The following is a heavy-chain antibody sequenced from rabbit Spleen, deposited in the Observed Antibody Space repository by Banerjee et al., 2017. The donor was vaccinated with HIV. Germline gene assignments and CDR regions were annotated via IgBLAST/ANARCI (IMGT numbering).Heavy chain of an antibody. CDR3: ARDTGSSFSTYGMDL. Sequence: QEQLVESGGGLVKPEGSLTLTYKASGIDFSNYNFMCWVRQAPGKGLEWIACIDTGSRDFTYYASWAKGRFTISKTSSTTVTLQMTSLTVADTATYFCARDTGSSFSTYGMDLWGPGTLVTVS. CDR2: IDTGSRDFT. CDR1: GIDFSNYNF. D-gene: IGHD8-1*01. J-gene: IGHJ6*01. V-gene: IGHV1S45*01.